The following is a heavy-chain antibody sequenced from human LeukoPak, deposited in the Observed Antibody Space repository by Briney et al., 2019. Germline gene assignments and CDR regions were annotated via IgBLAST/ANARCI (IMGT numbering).Heavy chain of an antibody. V-gene: IGHV4-38-2*02. Sequence: NPSETLSLTCTVSGYSISSGYYWGWIRQPPGKGLEWIGEINHSGSTYYNPSLKSRVTISVDTSKNQFSLKLSSVTAADTAVYYCARGASGSYDFDYWGQGTLVTVSS. CDR2: INHSGST. CDR3: ARGASGSYDFDY. J-gene: IGHJ4*02. CDR1: GYSISSGYY. D-gene: IGHD1-26*01.